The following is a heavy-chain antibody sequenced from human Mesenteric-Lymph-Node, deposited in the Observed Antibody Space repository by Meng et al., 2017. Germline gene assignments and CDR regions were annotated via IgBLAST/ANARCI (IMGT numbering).Heavy chain of an antibody. CDR1: GFTFSSYA. Sequence: GGSLRLSCAASGFTFSSYAMQWVRQAPGKGLEWVAGICHNGSNKYYADSVKGRFTISRDNYKATLYLQMDSLRVEDTATYYCVRDRDFYYDSRGRKGYYAMDVWGQGTTVTVSS. J-gene: IGHJ6*02. D-gene: IGHD3-22*01. V-gene: IGHV3-33*01. CDR3: VRDRDFYYDSRGRKGYYAMDV. CDR2: ICHNGSNK.